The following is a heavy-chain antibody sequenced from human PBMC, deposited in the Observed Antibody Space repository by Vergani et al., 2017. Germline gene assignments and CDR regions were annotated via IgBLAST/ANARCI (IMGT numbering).Heavy chain of an antibody. CDR3: ARGYPIVVFGDSSGYSYXFDY. Sequence: QVQLQQWGAGLLKPSETLSLTCAVYGGSFSGYYWSWIRQPPGKGLEWIGEINHSGSTNYNPSLKSRVTISVDTSKNQFSLKLSSVTAADTAVYYCARGYPIVVFGDSSGYSYXFDYWGQGTLVTVSS. J-gene: IGHJ4*02. D-gene: IGHD3-22*01. V-gene: IGHV4-34*01. CDR2: INHSGST. CDR1: GGSFSGYY.